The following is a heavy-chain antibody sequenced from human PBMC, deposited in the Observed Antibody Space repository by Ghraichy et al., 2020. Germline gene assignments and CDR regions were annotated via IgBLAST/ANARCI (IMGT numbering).Heavy chain of an antibody. CDR2: SSDSSSTI. J-gene: IGHJ5*02. CDR3: ASTGDNWFDP. Sequence: GGSLRLSCAASGFTFSSYSMNWVRQAPGKGLEWVAYSSDSSSTIYYADSVKGRFTISRDNAKNSLYLQMNSLTDEDTAVYYCASTGDNWFDPWGQGTLVTVSS. CDR1: GFTFSSYS. V-gene: IGHV3-48*02. D-gene: IGHD1-1*01.